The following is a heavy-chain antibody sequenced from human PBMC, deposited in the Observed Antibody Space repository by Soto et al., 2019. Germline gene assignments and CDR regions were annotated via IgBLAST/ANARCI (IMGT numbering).Heavy chain of an antibody. CDR1: GGSISSYY. Sequence: QVQLQESGPGLVKPSETLSLTCTVSGGSISSYYWSWIRQPPGKGLEWIGYIYYSGSTNYNPPLKSPVTISVDTSKNQFSLKLSSVTAADTAVYYCARVFIASGHLGIDYWGQGTLVTVSS. D-gene: IGHD3-22*01. CDR2: IYYSGST. V-gene: IGHV4-59*01. J-gene: IGHJ4*02. CDR3: ARVFIASGHLGIDY.